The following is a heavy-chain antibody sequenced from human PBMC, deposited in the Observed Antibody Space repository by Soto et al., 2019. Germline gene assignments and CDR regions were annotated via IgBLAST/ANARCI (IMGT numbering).Heavy chain of an antibody. CDR1: GFTFSSYS. Sequence: EVQLVESGGGLVKPGGSLRLSCAASGFTFSSYSMNWVRQAPGKGLEWVSSISSSSSYIYYADSVKGRFTISRDNAKNSLYLQMNSLRAEDTAVYYCARARVPAALREGYGMDVWGQGTTVTVSS. CDR2: ISSSSSYI. J-gene: IGHJ6*02. D-gene: IGHD2-2*01. V-gene: IGHV3-21*01. CDR3: ARARVPAALREGYGMDV.